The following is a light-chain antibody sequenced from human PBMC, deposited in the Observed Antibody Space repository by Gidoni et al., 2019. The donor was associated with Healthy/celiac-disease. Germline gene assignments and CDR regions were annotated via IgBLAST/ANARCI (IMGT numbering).Light chain of an antibody. CDR3: QQYGSFPYT. J-gene: IGKJ2*01. CDR2: GAS. Sequence: EIVLTQSPGTLSLSPGERATLSCRASQSVSSSYLAWYQQKPGQAPRLLIYGASSRATGIPDRFSASGSGTDFTLTISRLEPEDFAVYYCQQYGSFPYTFGQGTKLEIK. CDR1: QSVSSSY. V-gene: IGKV3-20*01.